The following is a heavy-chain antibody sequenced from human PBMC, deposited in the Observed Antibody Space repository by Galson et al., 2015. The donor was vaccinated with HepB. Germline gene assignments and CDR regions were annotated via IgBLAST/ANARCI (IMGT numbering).Heavy chain of an antibody. J-gene: IGHJ4*02. CDR3: ASSSSWEHYFDY. V-gene: IGHV3-30*04. Sequence: SLRLSCAASGFTFSSYAMHWVRQAPGKGLEWVAVISYDGSNKYYADSVKGRFTISRDNSKNTLYLQMNSLRAEDTAVYYCASSSSWEHYFDYWGQGTLVTVSS. CDR1: GFTFSSYA. D-gene: IGHD6-13*01. CDR2: ISYDGSNK.